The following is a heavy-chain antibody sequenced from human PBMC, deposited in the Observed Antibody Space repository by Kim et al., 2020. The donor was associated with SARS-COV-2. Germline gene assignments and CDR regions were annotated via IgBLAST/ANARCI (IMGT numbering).Heavy chain of an antibody. V-gene: IGHV3-30*18. CDR3: ANLDYDILTGYSIGDYF. J-gene: IGHJ4*01. CDR2: ISYDGSNK. Sequence: GGSLRRSCAASGFTFSSYGIHWVRQAPGKGLEWVAVISYDGSNKYYADSVKGRFTISRDNSKNTLYLQMNSLRAEDTAVYYCANLDYDILTGYSIGDYF. D-gene: IGHD3-9*01. CDR1: GFTFSSYG.